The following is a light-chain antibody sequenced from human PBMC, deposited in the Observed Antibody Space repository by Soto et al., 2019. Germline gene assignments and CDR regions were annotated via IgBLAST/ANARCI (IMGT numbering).Light chain of an antibody. J-gene: IGKJ5*01. CDR2: WAS. V-gene: IGKV4-1*01. Sequence: DIVMTQSPDSLAVSLGDRSTINCNSSQSVLYSSNNKNYLAWYQQKPGQPPKLLIYWASTRESGAPDRFSGSGSGTDFTLTISSLQAEDVAVYYCQQYYSTPITFGQGTRLEIK. CDR3: QQYYSTPIT. CDR1: QSVLYSSNNKNY.